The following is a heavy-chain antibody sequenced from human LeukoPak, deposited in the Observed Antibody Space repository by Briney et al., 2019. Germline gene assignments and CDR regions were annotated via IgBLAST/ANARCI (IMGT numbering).Heavy chain of an antibody. D-gene: IGHD1-26*01. CDR2: IYYNGDT. CDR1: GGSISSSSYY. V-gene: IGHV4-39*01. CDR3: ATGSRGDYYFYYMDV. J-gene: IGHJ6*03. Sequence: SETLSLTCTVSGGSISSSSYYWGWVRQPPGKGLEWIGSIYYNGDTYYNPSLKSRVTISVDTSKNQFSLKLTSVTAADTAVYYCATGSRGDYYFYYMDVWGKGTTVTVS.